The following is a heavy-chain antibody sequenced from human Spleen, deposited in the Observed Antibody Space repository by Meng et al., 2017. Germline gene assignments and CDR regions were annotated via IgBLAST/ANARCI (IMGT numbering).Heavy chain of an antibody. Sequence: SVKVSCKASGGTFSNYAVSWVRQAPGQGLEWMGGIIPMFGPPNYAQKFEDRVTITTDESTTTAYMELSSLRSGDTAVYYCARSYVVLVPAARRDYYYYAMDVWGQGTTVTVSS. J-gene: IGHJ6*02. CDR3: ARSYVVLVPAARRDYYYYAMDV. D-gene: IGHD2-2*01. V-gene: IGHV1-69*05. CDR2: IIPMFGPP. CDR1: GGTFSNYA.